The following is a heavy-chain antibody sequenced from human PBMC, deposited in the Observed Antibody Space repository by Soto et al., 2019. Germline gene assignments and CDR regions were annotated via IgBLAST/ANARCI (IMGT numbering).Heavy chain of an antibody. D-gene: IGHD2-2*01. Sequence: QVQLQESGPGLVKPSQTLSLTCTVSGGSISSGDYDWTWIRQPPGKGLEWIGYIYYTGNTYYNPSLKSRLTISLDTSRNQFSLKLSSVTAADTAVYYCARYHRYGRPFEFWGQGTLVTVSS. V-gene: IGHV4-30-4*01. CDR2: IYYTGNT. J-gene: IGHJ4*02. CDR3: ARYHRYGRPFEF. CDR1: GGSISSGDYD.